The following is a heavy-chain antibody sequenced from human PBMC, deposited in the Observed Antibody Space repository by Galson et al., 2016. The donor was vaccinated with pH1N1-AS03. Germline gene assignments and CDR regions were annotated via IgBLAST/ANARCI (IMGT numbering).Heavy chain of an antibody. D-gene: IGHD6-13*01. CDR3: AHREKAATGQFDY. Sequence: SLRLSCAAAGFTFSTYGMHWVRQAPGQGLEWVAFVRFDGINKFYADSVKGRFTISRDNSKNTLYLQMNSLRTEDTAMYYCAHREKAATGQFDYWGQGTLVTVSS. CDR1: GFTFSTYG. V-gene: IGHV3-30*02. CDR2: VRFDGINK. J-gene: IGHJ4*02.